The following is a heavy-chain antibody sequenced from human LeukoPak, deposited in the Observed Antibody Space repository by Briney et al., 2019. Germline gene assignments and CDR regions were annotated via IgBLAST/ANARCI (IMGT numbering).Heavy chain of an antibody. J-gene: IGHJ4*02. CDR3: ARLSKDTVVLPAAMAHYFDY. Sequence: PSETLSLTCTVSGGSISGYYWSWIRQPPGKGLQFIGYIHYTGSTNYSPSLESRVTLSVDTSKNQFSLKLRSVTAADTAVYYCARLSKDTVVLPAAMAHYFDYWGQGTLVTVSS. V-gene: IGHV4-59*08. CDR2: IHYTGST. CDR1: GGSISGYY. D-gene: IGHD2-2*01.